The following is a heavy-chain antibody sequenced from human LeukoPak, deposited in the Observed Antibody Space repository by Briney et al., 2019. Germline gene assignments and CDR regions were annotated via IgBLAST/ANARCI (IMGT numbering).Heavy chain of an antibody. D-gene: IGHD2-21*02. V-gene: IGHV3-23*01. Sequence: GGSLRLSCAASGFTFNNYAMSWARQAPGKGLEWVSAISGSGGSTYYADSVKGRFTISRDNSKNTLYLQMNSLRAEDTAVYYCAKDVLVVVTHLDYWGQGTLVTVSS. CDR2: ISGSGGST. CDR1: GFTFNNYA. CDR3: AKDVLVVVTHLDY. J-gene: IGHJ4*02.